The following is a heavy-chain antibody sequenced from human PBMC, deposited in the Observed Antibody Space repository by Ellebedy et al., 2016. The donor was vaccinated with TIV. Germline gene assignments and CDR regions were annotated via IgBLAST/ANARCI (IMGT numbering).Heavy chain of an antibody. J-gene: IGHJ3*02. Sequence: GGSLRLSCAASGFSFNSYWMTWVRQAPGKGLEWVATITHDGSDKYYVDSLRGRFTISRDNAKNSLYLQMNSLRGEDTAVYYCATDGSYGDYRSPTHAFVMWGQGTLVTVSS. CDR1: GFSFNSYW. CDR2: ITHDGSDK. V-gene: IGHV3-7*01. CDR3: ATDGSYGDYRSPTHAFVM. D-gene: IGHD4-17*01.